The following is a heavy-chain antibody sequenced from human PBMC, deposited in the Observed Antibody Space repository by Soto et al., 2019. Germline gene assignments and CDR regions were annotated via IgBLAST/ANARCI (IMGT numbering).Heavy chain of an antibody. CDR2: IRSSGSPT. V-gene: IGHV3-48*01. J-gene: IGHJ4*02. Sequence: EVQLVESGGGLVQPGGSLRLSCVASGFAFSNYSMNWVRQAPGKGLEWVSYIRSSGSPTYYAGSVKGRFTISRDNAKKSLNLQMNSLRAEDTAVYYCARMTSSISPGCWGQGTLVTVSS. D-gene: IGHD2-2*01. CDR1: GFAFSNYS. CDR3: ARMTSSISPGC.